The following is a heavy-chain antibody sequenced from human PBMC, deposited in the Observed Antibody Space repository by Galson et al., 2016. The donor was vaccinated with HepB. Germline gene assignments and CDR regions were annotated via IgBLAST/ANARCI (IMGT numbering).Heavy chain of an antibody. Sequence: SLRLSCATSGFAFSSYAMTWVRQAPGEGLEWVSTILGGGGGGSTSYADSVRGRFIISRDNSKTTLYLQMNSLTAEDTAVYYCAKTPPGSSIQYFDYWGQGTLVTVSS. D-gene: IGHD6-6*01. CDR3: AKTPPGSSIQYFDY. J-gene: IGHJ4*02. V-gene: IGHV3-23*01. CDR1: GFAFSSYA. CDR2: ILGGGGGGST.